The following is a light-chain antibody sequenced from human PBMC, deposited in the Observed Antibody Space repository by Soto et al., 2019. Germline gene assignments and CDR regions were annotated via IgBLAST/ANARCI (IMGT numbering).Light chain of an antibody. V-gene: IGLV3-21*02. CDR2: DDS. J-gene: IGLJ2*01. CDR3: QVWDSSGDHHVV. Sequence: SYELTQPPSVSVAPGQTARITCGGNNIGSKSVHWYQQKPGQAPILVVYDDSDRPSGIPERFSGSNSGNTATLTISSVEAVDEADYYCQVWDSSGDHHVVFGGGTKLTVL. CDR1: NIGSKS.